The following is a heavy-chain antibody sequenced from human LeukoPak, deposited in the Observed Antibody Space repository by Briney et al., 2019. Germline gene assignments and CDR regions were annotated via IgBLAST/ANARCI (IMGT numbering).Heavy chain of an antibody. D-gene: IGHD1-26*01. CDR3: AQNQWEFPA. J-gene: IGHJ5*02. Sequence: PGGSLSLSCAASGFPFSNYAMSWVRQAPGKGLEWVSGVSDSGRSAYYADSVQGRFIISRDNSKNTLSLQMNSLRVEDTAAYFCAQNQWEFPAWGQGTLVTVSS. V-gene: IGHV3-23*01. CDR2: VSDSGRSA. CDR1: GFPFSNYA.